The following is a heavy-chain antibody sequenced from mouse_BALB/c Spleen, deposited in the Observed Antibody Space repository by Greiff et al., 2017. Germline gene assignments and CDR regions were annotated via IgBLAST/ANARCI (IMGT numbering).Heavy chain of an antibody. V-gene: IGHV5-6-4*01. CDR1: GFTFSSYT. Sequence: EVMLVESGGGLVKPGGSLKLSCAASGFTFSSYTMSWVRQTPEKRLEWVATISSGGSYTYYPDSVKGRFTISRDNAKNTLYLQMSSLKSEDTAMYYCTRDYAYWGQGTLVTVSA. CDR2: ISSGGSYT. J-gene: IGHJ3*01. CDR3: TRDYAY.